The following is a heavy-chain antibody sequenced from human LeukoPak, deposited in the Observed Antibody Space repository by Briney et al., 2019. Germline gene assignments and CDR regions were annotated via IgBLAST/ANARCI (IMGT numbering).Heavy chain of an antibody. Sequence: GGSLRLSCAASGFTFSNYWMHWVRQAPGKGLVWVSRINSDGINTSYADSVKGRFTISRDNAKNTLNLQMNSLRAEDTAVYYCAREQSYDILTGSSYFLDYWGQGTLVTVSS. CDR3: AREQSYDILTGSSYFLDY. J-gene: IGHJ4*02. CDR1: GFTFSNYW. CDR2: INSDGINT. V-gene: IGHV3-74*01. D-gene: IGHD3-9*01.